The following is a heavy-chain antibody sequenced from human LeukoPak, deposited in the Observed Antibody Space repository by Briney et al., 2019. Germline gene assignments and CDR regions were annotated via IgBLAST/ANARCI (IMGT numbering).Heavy chain of an antibody. V-gene: IGHV4-34*01. CDR2: INHSGST. J-gene: IGHJ4*02. CDR1: GGSFSGYY. Sequence: SETLSLTCAVYGGSFSGYYWSWIRQPPGKGLEWIGEINHSGSTNYNPSLKSRVTISVDTSKNQFSLKLSSVTAADTAVYYCARAHAERWLQPYFDYWGQGTLVTVSS. D-gene: IGHD5-24*01. CDR3: ARAHAERWLQPYFDY.